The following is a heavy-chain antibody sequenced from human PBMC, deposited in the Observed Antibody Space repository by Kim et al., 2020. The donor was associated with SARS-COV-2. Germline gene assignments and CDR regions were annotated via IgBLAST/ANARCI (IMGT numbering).Heavy chain of an antibody. CDR1: GGSISSGGYY. CDR3: AREGYDILTGYPANYYYYGMDV. D-gene: IGHD3-9*01. J-gene: IGHJ6*02. CDR2: IYYSGST. V-gene: IGHV4-31*03. Sequence: SETLSLTCTVSGGSISSGGYYWSWIRQHPGKGLEWIGYIYYSGSTYYNPSLKSRVTISVDTSKNQFSLKLSSVTAADTAVYYCAREGYDILTGYPANYYYYGMDVWGQGTTVTVSS.